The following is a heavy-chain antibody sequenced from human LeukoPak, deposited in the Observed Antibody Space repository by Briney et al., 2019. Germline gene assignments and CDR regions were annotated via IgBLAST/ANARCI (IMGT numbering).Heavy chain of an antibody. CDR3: ARDKHYYDSSGHFGDY. CDR1: GNTFTSYY. V-gene: IGHV1-46*01. Sequence: ASVKVSCKASGNTFTSYYMHWVRQAPGQGLEWMGIINPSGGSTSYAQKFQGRVTMTRDTSTSTVYMELSSLRSEDTAVYYCARDKHYYDSSGHFGDYWGQGTLVSVSS. J-gene: IGHJ4*02. CDR2: INPSGGST. D-gene: IGHD3-22*01.